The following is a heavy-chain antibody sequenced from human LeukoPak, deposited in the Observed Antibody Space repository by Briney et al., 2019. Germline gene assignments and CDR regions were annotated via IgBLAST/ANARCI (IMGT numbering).Heavy chain of an antibody. CDR2: ISSSSSTI. Sequence: GGSLRLSCAASGFTFSSYSMNWVRQAPGKGLEWVSYISSSSSTIYYADSVKGRFTLSRENAKHSLYLQMNSLRAEDTAVYYCARGSSGYYSPGWDIWGQGTMVTVSS. D-gene: IGHD3-22*01. J-gene: IGHJ3*02. V-gene: IGHV3-48*01. CDR1: GFTFSSYS. CDR3: ARGSSGYYSPGWDI.